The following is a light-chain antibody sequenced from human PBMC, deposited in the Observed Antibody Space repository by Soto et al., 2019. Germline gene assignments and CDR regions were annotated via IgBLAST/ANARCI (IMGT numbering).Light chain of an antibody. J-gene: IGLJ1*01. V-gene: IGLV1-44*01. CDR1: SSNIGSNG. Sequence: QSVLTQSPSASGTPGQRVTISCSGISSNIGSNGANWYQHLPGTAPKLLIYNNDQRPSGVPDRFSGSKSGTSASLAISGLQSGDEADYYCAAWADYLNGYVFAVGTKVTV. CDR2: NND. CDR3: AAWADYLNGYV.